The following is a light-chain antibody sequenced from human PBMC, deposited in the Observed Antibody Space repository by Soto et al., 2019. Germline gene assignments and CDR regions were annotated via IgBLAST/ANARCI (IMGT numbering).Light chain of an antibody. Sequence: DIQMTQSPSSLSASGGDRVAITCRASQSIRTYLNWYHQKPGEAPKVLISAASNLQSGVPSRFSGSGSGTDFTLTISSLQPEDFGTYYCQQSYSTPRTFGQGTKVDIK. CDR2: AAS. J-gene: IGKJ1*01. V-gene: IGKV1-39*01. CDR1: QSIRTY. CDR3: QQSYSTPRT.